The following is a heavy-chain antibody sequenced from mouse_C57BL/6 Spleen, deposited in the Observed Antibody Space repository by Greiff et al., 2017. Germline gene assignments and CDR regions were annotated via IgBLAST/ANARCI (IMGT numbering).Heavy chain of an antibody. Sequence: EVQLKESGPELVKPGASVKISCKASGYSFTGYYMNWVKQSPEKSLEWIGEINPSTGGTTYNQKFKAKATLTVDKSSSTAYMQLKSLTSEDSAVYYCARKGYGADYWGQGTTLTVSS. J-gene: IGHJ2*01. CDR3: ARKGYGADY. CDR2: INPSTGGT. CDR1: GYSFTGYY. D-gene: IGHD1-2*01. V-gene: IGHV1-42*01.